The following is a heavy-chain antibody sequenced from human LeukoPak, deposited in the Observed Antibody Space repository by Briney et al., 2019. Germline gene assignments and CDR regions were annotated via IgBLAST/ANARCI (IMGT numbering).Heavy chain of an antibody. CDR3: ARVHNGYIWNDVV. CDR1: GGSISSYY. Sequence: PSETLSLTCTVSGGSISSYYWSWIRQPPGKGLEWIGEINHSGSTNYNPSLKSRVTISVDTSKNQFSLKLSSVTAADTAVYYCARVHNGYIWNDVVWGQGTLVTVSS. J-gene: IGHJ4*02. D-gene: IGHD1-20*01. CDR2: INHSGST. V-gene: IGHV4-34*01.